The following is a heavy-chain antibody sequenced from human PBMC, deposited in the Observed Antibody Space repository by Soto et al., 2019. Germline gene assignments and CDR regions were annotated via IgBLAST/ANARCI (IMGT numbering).Heavy chain of an antibody. D-gene: IGHD6-25*01. CDR1: GGSFSGYY. CDR3: ARGSRVKIPAASGRDYYYHGLDV. Sequence: QVQLQQWGAGLLKPSETLSLTCAVYGGSFSGYYWSWIRQPPGKGLEWIGEINHRGSTNYNPSLNRRVPIAVDTSKNQFSLKLNSVTAADTAVYYCARGSRVKIPAASGRDYYYHGLDVWGQGTAVTVSS. V-gene: IGHV4-34*01. CDR2: INHRGST. J-gene: IGHJ6*02.